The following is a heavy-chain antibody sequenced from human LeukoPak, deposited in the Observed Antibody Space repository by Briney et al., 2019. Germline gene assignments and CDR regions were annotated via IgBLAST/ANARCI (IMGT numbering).Heavy chain of an antibody. J-gene: IGHJ4*02. D-gene: IGHD3-3*01. CDR3: ARVHDFWSGYYTRGYFDY. Sequence: SETLSLTCTVSGGSISSHYWSWIRQPPGKGLERIGYIYYSGSTNYNPSLKSRVTISVDTSKNQFSLKLSSVTAADTAVYYCARVHDFWSGYYTRGYFDYWGQGTLVTVSS. CDR2: IYYSGST. CDR1: GGSISSHY. V-gene: IGHV4-59*11.